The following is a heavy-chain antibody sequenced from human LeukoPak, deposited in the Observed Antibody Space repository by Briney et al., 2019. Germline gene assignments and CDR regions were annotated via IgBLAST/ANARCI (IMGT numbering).Heavy chain of an antibody. Sequence: GGSLRLSCAASGFTFSHSAMSWVRQAPGKGPEWVSATSGSGGSTYYADSVKGRFTISRDNSKNTLYLQMNSLRAEDTAVYYCAKDVAYYYDSSGYYYDYWGQGTLVTVSS. V-gene: IGHV3-23*01. J-gene: IGHJ4*02. CDR3: AKDVAYYYDSSGYYYDY. CDR1: GFTFSHSA. CDR2: TSGSGGST. D-gene: IGHD3-22*01.